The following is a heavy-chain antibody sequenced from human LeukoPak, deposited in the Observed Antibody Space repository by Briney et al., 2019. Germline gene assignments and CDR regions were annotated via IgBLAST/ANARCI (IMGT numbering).Heavy chain of an antibody. CDR3: ASEKSGSYSSFDY. CDR1: GFTFSRYS. V-gene: IGHV3-21*01. D-gene: IGHD1-26*01. Sequence: NPGGSLRLSCAVSGFTFSRYSMNWVRQAPGKGLEWVSSISNIGTSIYYADSVKGRFTISRDNAKNSLYLQMNSLRAEDTAVYYCASEKSGSYSSFDYWGQGTLVTVSS. J-gene: IGHJ4*02. CDR2: ISNIGTSI.